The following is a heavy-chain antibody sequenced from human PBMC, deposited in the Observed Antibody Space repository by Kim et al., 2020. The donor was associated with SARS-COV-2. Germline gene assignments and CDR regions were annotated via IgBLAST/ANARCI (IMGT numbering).Heavy chain of an antibody. V-gene: IGHV3-23*01. D-gene: IGHD1-26*01. J-gene: IGHJ6*01. CDR3: AKREKYSRTKVYYFGMD. CDR1: GLNINTYA. CDR2: VTVPGGVT. Sequence: GGSLRLSCAASGLNINTYAMTWVRQAPGKGLEWVSTVTVPGGVTYYADSVKGRFTISRDTSENTVYLQMNSLRAEDTAGYHCAKREKYSRTKVYYFGMD.